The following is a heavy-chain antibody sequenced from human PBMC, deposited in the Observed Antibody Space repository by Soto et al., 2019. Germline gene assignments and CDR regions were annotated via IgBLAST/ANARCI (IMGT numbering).Heavy chain of an antibody. CDR1: GFTFSSYG. CDR3: ARVTGEGTAEAGFDY. Sequence: QVQLMESGGGVVQPGRSLRLSCVASGFTFSSYGMHWVRQAPGKGLEWVAVIWHDGSKEYYADSVKGRFTTSRDNSRNTLYLERNSLRAEDTAVYYCARVTGEGTAEAGFDYWGQGTLVTVSS. V-gene: IGHV3-33*01. CDR2: IWHDGSKE. J-gene: IGHJ4*02. D-gene: IGHD3-9*01.